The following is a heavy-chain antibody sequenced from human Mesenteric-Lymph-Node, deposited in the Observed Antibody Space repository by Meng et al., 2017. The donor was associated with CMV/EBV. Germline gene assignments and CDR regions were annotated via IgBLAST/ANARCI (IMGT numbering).Heavy chain of an antibody. Sequence: SVKVSCKVSGGTLNSYGIAWVRQAPGEGLEWLGEIIPIPGTANYAQKFQGRVTIIADISTSTVYMELRSLRSEDTAMYYCAREVGDRLYYYYGMDVWGQGTTVTVSS. CDR1: GGTLNSYG. V-gene: IGHV1-69*10. D-gene: IGHD3-10*01. CDR3: AREVGDRLYYYYGMDV. CDR2: IIPIPGTA. J-gene: IGHJ6*02.